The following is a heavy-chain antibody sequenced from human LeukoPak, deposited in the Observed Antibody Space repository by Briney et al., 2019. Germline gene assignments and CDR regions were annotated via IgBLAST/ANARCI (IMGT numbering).Heavy chain of an antibody. D-gene: IGHD3-22*01. V-gene: IGHV3-23*01. Sequence: PGGSLRLSCEASRFTFSIYAMSWVRQAPGRGLEWVSAISGSGGSTYYADSVKGRFTISRDNSKNTLYLQMNSLRAEDTAVYYCAKDPGVSSGYYYDYWGQGTLVTVSS. CDR3: AKDPGVSSGYYYDY. J-gene: IGHJ4*02. CDR2: ISGSGGST. CDR1: RFTFSIYA.